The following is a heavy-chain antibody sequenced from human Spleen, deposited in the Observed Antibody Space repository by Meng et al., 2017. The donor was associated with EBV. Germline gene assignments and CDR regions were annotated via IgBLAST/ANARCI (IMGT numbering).Heavy chain of an antibody. CDR2: INTNTGTP. CDR1: GYTFSRHA. Sequence: QVQLEQSGSELKEPGXPVKISCKASGYTFSRHAMSWVRQAPGQGLEWMGWINTNTGTPTYAQGFTGRFVFSLDTSVSTAYLQISSLKTEDTATYYCARGRSDNWFDPWGQGTLVTVSA. J-gene: IGHJ5*02. CDR3: ARGRSDNWFDP. D-gene: IGHD3-10*01. V-gene: IGHV7-4-1*02.